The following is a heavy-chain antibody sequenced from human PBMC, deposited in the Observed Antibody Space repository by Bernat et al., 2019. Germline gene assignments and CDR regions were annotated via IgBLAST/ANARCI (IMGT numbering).Heavy chain of an antibody. Sequence: EVQLVESGGGLVQPGRSLRLSCAASGFTFDDYAMHWVRPAPGKGLEWVSGISWNSGSIGYADSVKGRFTISRDNAKNSLYLQMNSLRAEDTALYYCAKEAAAGTDYYYYGMDVWGQGTTVTVSS. D-gene: IGHD6-13*01. CDR2: ISWNSGSI. J-gene: IGHJ6*02. CDR3: AKEAAAGTDYYYYGMDV. CDR1: GFTFDDYA. V-gene: IGHV3-9*01.